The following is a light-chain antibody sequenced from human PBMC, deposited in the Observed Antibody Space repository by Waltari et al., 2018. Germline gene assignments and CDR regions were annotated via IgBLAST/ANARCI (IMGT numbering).Light chain of an antibody. Sequence: QSALTQPASVSGSPGQSITTSCTGTSRDVGSYNYVSWYQQPPGKAPKLLIYEVNKRPSGASNRFSGSKSGNTASLTISGLQAEDEADYHCCSYAGSSTFVVFGGGTKVTVL. CDR2: EVN. CDR3: CSYAGSSTFVV. V-gene: IGLV2-23*02. CDR1: SRDVGSYNY. J-gene: IGLJ3*02.